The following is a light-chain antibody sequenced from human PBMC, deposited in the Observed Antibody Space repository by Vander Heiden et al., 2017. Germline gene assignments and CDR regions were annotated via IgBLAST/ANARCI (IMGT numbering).Light chain of an antibody. J-gene: IGLJ2*01. Sequence: QSALTHPPSASGSPGQSVTISCTGTSSDAGGYNYVSWYQQHPGKAPKLVIYEVSRRPSGVPGRFAGSKSGNTSSLTVSGLQAEDEADYYCSSYAGSNNFVFGGGTKLTVL. CDR1: SSDAGGYNY. CDR2: EVS. CDR3: SSYAGSNNFV. V-gene: IGLV2-8*01.